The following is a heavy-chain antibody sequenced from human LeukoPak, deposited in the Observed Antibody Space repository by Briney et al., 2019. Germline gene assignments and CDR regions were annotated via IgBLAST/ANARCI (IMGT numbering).Heavy chain of an antibody. CDR1: GFTFSSYT. J-gene: IGHJ4*02. CDR3: ARHVVAVGFDY. V-gene: IGHV3-21*01. D-gene: IGHD3-22*01. Sequence: GGTLRLSCAASGFTFSSYTMNWVRQAPGKGLEWVSSITSSSSYIYYADSVMGRFTISRDNANNSLYLQMNSLRAEDTAVYYCARHVVAVGFDYWGQGTLVTVSS. CDR2: ITSSSSYI.